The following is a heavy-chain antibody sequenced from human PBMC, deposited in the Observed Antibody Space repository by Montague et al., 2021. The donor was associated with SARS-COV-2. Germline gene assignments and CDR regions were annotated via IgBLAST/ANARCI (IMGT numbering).Heavy chain of an antibody. Sequence: SETLSLTCTGPGASNSGDYWRCIRQNPRQEMEWIGDIYYSGSTNYNPSLKSRVTISVDTSKNQFSLKLSSVTAADTAVYYCASQVPDFWSGIDYWGQGTLVTVSS. CDR2: IYYSGST. D-gene: IGHD3-3*01. J-gene: IGHJ4*02. CDR3: ASQVPDFWSGIDY. CDR1: GASNSGDY. V-gene: IGHV4-59*01.